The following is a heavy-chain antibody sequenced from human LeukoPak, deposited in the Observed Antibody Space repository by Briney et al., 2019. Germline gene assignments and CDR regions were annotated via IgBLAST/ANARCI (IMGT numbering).Heavy chain of an antibody. V-gene: IGHV4-34*01. J-gene: IGHJ5*02. CDR3: ARGRCGDDCYANWIDP. D-gene: IGHD2-21*02. CDR2: ITYSEGT. Sequence: SETLSLPCAVYGGSFSSYYWICIRQPPGKGLEWIGEITYSEGTNYNPSLKSRVTMSLDTSKNQFSLKLSSVTAADTAVYYCARGRCGDDCYANWIDPWGQGSLVTVSS. CDR1: GGSFSSYY.